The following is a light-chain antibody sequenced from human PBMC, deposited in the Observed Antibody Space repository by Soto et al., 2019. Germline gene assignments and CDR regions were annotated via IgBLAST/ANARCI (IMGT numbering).Light chain of an antibody. CDR3: LQHNSYPLT. V-gene: IGKV3-20*01. CDR1: QSVGSTY. J-gene: IGKJ4*01. Sequence: EIVLTQSPGTLSLSPGERATLSCRASQSVGSTYLAWYQQKPGQAPRLLIFGASSRATGIPDRFSGSGSGTEFTLTISSLQPEDFATYYCLQHNSYPLTFGGGTKVDIK. CDR2: GAS.